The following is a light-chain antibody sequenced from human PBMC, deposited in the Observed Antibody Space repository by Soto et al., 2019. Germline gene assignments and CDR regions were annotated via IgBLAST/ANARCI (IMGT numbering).Light chain of an antibody. CDR2: RNN. Sequence: QAVVTQPPSASGTPRQRVTISCSGSSSNIGSNYVYWYQQLPGSAPKIIIYRNNERPSGVPDRFSGSKSGTSASLAISGLRSEDEADYYCAAWDDSLSGHVVFGGGTKVTVL. V-gene: IGLV1-47*01. CDR1: SSNIGSNY. CDR3: AAWDDSLSGHVV. J-gene: IGLJ2*01.